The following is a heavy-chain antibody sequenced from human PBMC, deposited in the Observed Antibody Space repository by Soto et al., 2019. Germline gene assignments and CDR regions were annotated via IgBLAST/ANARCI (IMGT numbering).Heavy chain of an antibody. CDR2: IIPILGIA. CDR3: ARVRDYYDSSGYYVDY. D-gene: IGHD3-22*01. Sequence: SVKVSCKASGGTFSSYTISWVRQAPGQGLEWMGRIIPILGIANYAQKLQGRVTMTTDTSTSTAYMELRSLRSDDTAVYYCARVRDYYDSSGYYVDYWGQGTLVTVSS. J-gene: IGHJ4*02. CDR1: GGTFSSYT. V-gene: IGHV1-69*02.